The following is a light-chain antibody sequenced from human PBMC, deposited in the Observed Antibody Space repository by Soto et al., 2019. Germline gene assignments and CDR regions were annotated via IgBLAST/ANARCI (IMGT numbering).Light chain of an antibody. V-gene: IGKV1-33*01. J-gene: IGKJ5*01. CDR2: GAS. CDR3: QQYDSVFT. CDR1: QDITNY. Sequence: DIQMTQSPSSLSASVGDRVTITCQASQDITNYLKWYQQKPGKAPNLLIYGASNLETWVPSRFSGSGSGTDFTFTISSLQAEDIGTYFCQQYDSVFTFGQGTRLEIK.